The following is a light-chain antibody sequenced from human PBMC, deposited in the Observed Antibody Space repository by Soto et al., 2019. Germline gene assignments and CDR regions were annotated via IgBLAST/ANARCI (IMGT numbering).Light chain of an antibody. CDR3: QQYNNWGT. V-gene: IGKV3-15*01. CDR1: HSVSSH. Sequence: EIVMTQSPATLSVSPGARATLACRASHSVSSHLAWYKQKPGQAPRLLIYGASTRATGIPARFSGSGSGTEFTLTISSLQSEVFAVYYCQQYNNWGTFGQGTKVEIK. J-gene: IGKJ1*01. CDR2: GAS.